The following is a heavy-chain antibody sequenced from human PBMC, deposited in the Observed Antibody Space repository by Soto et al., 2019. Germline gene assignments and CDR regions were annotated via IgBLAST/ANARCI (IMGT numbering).Heavy chain of an antibody. CDR3: ARSGAGSGWL. CDR1: GGSVSSGHYY. D-gene: IGHD6-19*01. CDR2: ISYTGST. J-gene: IGHJ4*02. Sequence: QVQLQESGPGLVRPSETLSLTCTVSGGSVSSGHYYWSWSRQPPGKGLEWIGYISYTGSTNYNPSLKSRVTISVDTSKNQFSLKMNSVTAADTAVYYCARSGAGSGWLGGQGTLVPVSS. V-gene: IGHV4-61*01.